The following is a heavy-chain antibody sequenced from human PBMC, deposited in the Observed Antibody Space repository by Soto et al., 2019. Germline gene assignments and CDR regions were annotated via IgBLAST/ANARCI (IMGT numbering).Heavy chain of an antibody. CDR3: TRISRAEPADY. V-gene: IGHV3-7*01. J-gene: IGHJ4*02. D-gene: IGHD6-13*01. CDR2: INVNGDAT. Sequence: EVHVVESGGGLVQPGGSLRLSCAASGFTFSNSWMNWVRQAPGKGLEWVANINVNGDATFYVDSVRGRVTVSRDNARNSLFLQMNRLRIEDTAVYSCTRISRAEPADYWGLGTLVTVSS. CDR1: GFTFSNSW.